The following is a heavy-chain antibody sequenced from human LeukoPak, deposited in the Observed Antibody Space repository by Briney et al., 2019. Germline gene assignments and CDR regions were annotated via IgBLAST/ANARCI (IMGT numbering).Heavy chain of an antibody. CDR1: GFTFSGYA. D-gene: IGHD3-10*01. CDR3: ARDFGGSRDY. Sequence: GGSLRLSCAASGFTFSGYAMSWVRQAPGKGLVWVSRINSDGSTINYADSVKGRFTISRDNAKNTLYLQMNSLRAEDTAVYYCARDFGGSRDYWGQGTLVTVSS. J-gene: IGHJ4*02. V-gene: IGHV3-74*01. CDR2: INSDGSTI.